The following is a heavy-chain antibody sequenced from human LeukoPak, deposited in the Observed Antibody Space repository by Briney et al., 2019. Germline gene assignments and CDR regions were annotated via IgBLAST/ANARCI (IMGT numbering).Heavy chain of an antibody. V-gene: IGHV3-23*01. CDR2: ISGSGGST. CDR3: ARDSSSGSYCFDY. Sequence: GGSLRLSCAASGFTFSSYAMSWVRQAPGKGLEWVSAISGSGGSTYYADSVKGRFTISRDNSKNTLYLQMNSLRAEDTAVYYCARDSSSGSYCFDYWGQGTLVTVSS. J-gene: IGHJ4*02. CDR1: GFTFSSYA. D-gene: IGHD3-10*01.